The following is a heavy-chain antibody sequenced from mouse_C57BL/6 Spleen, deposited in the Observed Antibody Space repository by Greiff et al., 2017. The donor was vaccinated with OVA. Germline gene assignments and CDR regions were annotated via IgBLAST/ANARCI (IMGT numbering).Heavy chain of an antibody. CDR2: IDPENGDT. CDR3: TTATVYAMDY. V-gene: IGHV14-4*01. CDR1: GFNIKDDY. J-gene: IGHJ4*01. Sequence: EVQLQQSGAELVRPGASVKLSCTASGFNIKDDYMHWVKQRPEQGLEWIGWIDPENGDTEYASKFQGKATIPADTSSNTAYLQLSSLTAEDTAVYYCTTATVYAMDYWGQGTSVTVSS. D-gene: IGHD1-1*01.